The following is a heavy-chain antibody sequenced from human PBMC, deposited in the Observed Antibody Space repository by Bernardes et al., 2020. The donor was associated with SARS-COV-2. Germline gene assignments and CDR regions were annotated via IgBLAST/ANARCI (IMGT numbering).Heavy chain of an antibody. Sequence: GGSLRLSCAASGFTFSSYAMNWVRQAPGKGLEWVSSISGSGSNTYYADSVKGRFTISRDNSKNTLYLQMNSLRAEDTGVYYCATEYSNLDYYFDYWGQGTLVTVSP. V-gene: IGHV3-23*01. J-gene: IGHJ4*02. CDR3: ATEYSNLDYYFDY. CDR2: ISGSGSNT. D-gene: IGHD6-6*01. CDR1: GFTFSSYA.